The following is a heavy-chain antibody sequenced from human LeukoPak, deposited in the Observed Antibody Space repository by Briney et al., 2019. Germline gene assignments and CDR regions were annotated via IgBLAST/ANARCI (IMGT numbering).Heavy chain of an antibody. V-gene: IGHV1-18*01. CDR3: ARGQSMYY. CDR2: ISPHSHTT. J-gene: IGHJ4*02. CDR1: GYTFNNYF. Sequence: ASVKVSCKASGYTFNNYFISWVRQAPGRGLEWVGWISPHSHTTHYAEKVQGRVTMTTDTSTTTVYMELRSLRSDDTAVYFCARGQSMYYWGQETPVTVSP. D-gene: IGHD2-8*01.